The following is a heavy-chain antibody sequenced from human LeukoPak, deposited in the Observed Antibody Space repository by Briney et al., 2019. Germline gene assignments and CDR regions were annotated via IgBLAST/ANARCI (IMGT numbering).Heavy chain of an antibody. CDR1: GGTFSIYA. D-gene: IGHD4-17*01. V-gene: IGHV1-69*01. CDR3: ARVGSYGDSSAEYFQH. CDR2: IIPIFGTA. Sequence: SVNVSFKASGGTFSIYAISWVRQAPGQGLEWMGGIIPIFGTANYTQKFQGRVTITADESTSTAYMELSSLRSEDTAVYYCARVGSYGDSSAEYFQHWGQGTLVTVSS. J-gene: IGHJ1*01.